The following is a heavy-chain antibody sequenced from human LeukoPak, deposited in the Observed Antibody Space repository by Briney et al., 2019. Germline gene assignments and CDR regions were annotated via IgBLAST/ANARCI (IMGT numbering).Heavy chain of an antibody. J-gene: IGHJ4*02. V-gene: IGHV3-74*01. CDR3: ARGEGYYDFWSGYFGTPGNFDY. Sequence: GGSLRLSCAASGFTFSSYAMSWVRQAPGKGLVWVSRINSDGSSTSYADSVKGRFTISRDNAKNTLYLQMNSLRAEDTAVYYCARGEGYYDFWSGYFGTPGNFDYWGQGTLVTVSS. D-gene: IGHD3-3*01. CDR1: GFTFSSYA. CDR2: INSDGSST.